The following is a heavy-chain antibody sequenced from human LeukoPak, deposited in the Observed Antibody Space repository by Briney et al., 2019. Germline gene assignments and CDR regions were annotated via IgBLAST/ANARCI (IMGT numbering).Heavy chain of an antibody. V-gene: IGHV4-59*01. J-gene: IGHJ4*02. CDR2: IYYSGST. Sequence: SETLSLTCTVSGGSISSYYWSWIRQPPGKGLEWIGYIYYSGSTNYNPSLKSRATISVDTSKNQFSLKLSSVTAADTAVYYCARADCSSTSCDLDYWGQGTLVTVSS. D-gene: IGHD2-2*01. CDR1: GGSISSYY. CDR3: ARADCSSTSCDLDY.